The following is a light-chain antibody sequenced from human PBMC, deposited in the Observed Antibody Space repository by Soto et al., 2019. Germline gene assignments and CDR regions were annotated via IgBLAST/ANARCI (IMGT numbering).Light chain of an antibody. Sequence: QSVLTQPPSVSGTPGQRVNMSCSGSSSNIGSKSVSWYQHLPQTAPKLLIYSNNQRPSGVPGRFSGSKSGTSASLAFSGLQSDDETQYYCAAWDDSLNVLVFGGGTKLTVL. CDR1: SSNIGSKS. V-gene: IGLV1-44*01. CDR2: SNN. CDR3: AAWDDSLNVLV. J-gene: IGLJ2*01.